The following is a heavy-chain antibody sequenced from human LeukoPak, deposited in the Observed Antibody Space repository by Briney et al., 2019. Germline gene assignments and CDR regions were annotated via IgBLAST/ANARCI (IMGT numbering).Heavy chain of an antibody. V-gene: IGHV1-46*01. Sequence: ASVKVSCKASGYTFTSYYMHWVRQAPGLGLEWMGIINPSGGSTSYAQKFQGRVTMTRDTSTSTVYMELSSLRSEDTAVYYCARDGALEQWLITWGQGTLVTVSS. CDR3: ARDGALEQWLIT. CDR1: GYTFTSYY. D-gene: IGHD6-19*01. CDR2: INPSGGST. J-gene: IGHJ4*02.